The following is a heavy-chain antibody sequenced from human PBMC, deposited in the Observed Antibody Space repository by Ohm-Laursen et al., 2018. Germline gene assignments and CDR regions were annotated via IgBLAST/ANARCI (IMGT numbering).Heavy chain of an antibody. CDR1: GDSISGRY. D-gene: IGHD1-26*01. J-gene: IGHJ4*02. CDR3: AGAPNLYYFDY. Sequence: GTLSLTCTVSGDSISGRYWSWIRQPPGKGLERIGNIDDNGNTNYNPSLQSRVTISINTSKNQFSLQLRFVTAADTAVYHCAGAPNLYYFDYWGQGTLVTVSS. CDR2: IDDNGNT. V-gene: IGHV4-59*08.